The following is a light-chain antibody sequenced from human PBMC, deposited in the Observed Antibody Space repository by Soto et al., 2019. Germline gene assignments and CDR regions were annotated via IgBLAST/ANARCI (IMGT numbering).Light chain of an antibody. J-gene: IGLJ2*01. Sequence: QSVLTQPPSASGTPGQRVTISCSGGSSNIGSNTVNWYHHLPGTAPKLVIYSNDQRPSGVPDRFSGSKSGTSASLAISGLQSEDEADYYCVTWDDRLNGPVFGGGTKLTVL. CDR2: SND. V-gene: IGLV1-44*01. CDR1: SSNIGSNT. CDR3: VTWDDRLNGPV.